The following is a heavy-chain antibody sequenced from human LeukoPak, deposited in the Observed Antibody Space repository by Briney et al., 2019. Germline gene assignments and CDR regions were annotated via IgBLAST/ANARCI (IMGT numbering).Heavy chain of an antibody. V-gene: IGHV3-23*01. J-gene: IGHJ3*02. D-gene: IGHD3-16*01. CDR3: ARDLSWGAFI. CDR1: GFTFSSYG. CDR2: ISGSGGST. Sequence: PGGTLRLSCAASGFTFSSYGMSWVRQAPGKGLEWVSAISGSGGSTYYADSLKGRFSISRDNSKNTVYLQMNSLRADDTAVYYCARDLSWGAFIWGQGTMVTVSS.